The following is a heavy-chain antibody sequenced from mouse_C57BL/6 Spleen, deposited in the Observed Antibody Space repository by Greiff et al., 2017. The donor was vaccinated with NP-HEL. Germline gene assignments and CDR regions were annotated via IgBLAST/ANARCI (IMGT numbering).Heavy chain of an antibody. Sequence: EVQLVESGGGLVQPKGSLKLSCAASGFSFNTYAMNWVRQAPGKGLEWVARIRSKSNNYATYYADSVKDRFTISRDDSESMLYLQMNNLKTEDTAMYYCVRHEIFDYYGSDYAMDYWGQGTSVTVSS. CDR1: GFSFNTYA. CDR2: IRSKSNNYAT. V-gene: IGHV10-1*01. D-gene: IGHD1-1*01. J-gene: IGHJ4*01. CDR3: VRHEIFDYYGSDYAMDY.